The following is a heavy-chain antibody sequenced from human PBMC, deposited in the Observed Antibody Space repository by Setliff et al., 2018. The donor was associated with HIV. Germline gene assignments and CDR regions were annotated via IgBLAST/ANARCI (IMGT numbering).Heavy chain of an antibody. CDR3: ARDAEFCSGGGCYSAYFHH. CDR1: GFSVSSSY. V-gene: IGHV3-66*01. J-gene: IGHJ1*01. D-gene: IGHD2-15*01. CDR2: IYRDGTT. Sequence: GGSLRLSCAASGFSVSSSYMGWVRQAPGKGLAYVSVIYRDGTTFYADSVKGRFTLSRDNSKNTLYLQMNSLGADDTAVYYCARDAEFCSGGGCYSAYFHHWGQGTLVTVS.